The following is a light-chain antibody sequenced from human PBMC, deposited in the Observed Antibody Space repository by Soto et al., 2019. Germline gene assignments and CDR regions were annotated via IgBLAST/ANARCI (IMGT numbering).Light chain of an antibody. CDR1: SSNIAANS. CDR2: DSD. V-gene: IGLV1-51*01. CDR3: GAWDTSLTVYV. J-gene: IGLJ1*01. Sequence: QSVLTQPPSVSAAPGQEVTISCSGSSSNIAANSVSWYQHLPGTAPKLLIYDSDRRHSGTPARFSGSKSGTSATLGITGLQTGDEADYYCGAWDTSLTVYVFGSGNKLTVL.